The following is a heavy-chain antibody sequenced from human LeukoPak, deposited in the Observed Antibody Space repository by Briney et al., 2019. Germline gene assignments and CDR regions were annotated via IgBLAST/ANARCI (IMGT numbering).Heavy chain of an antibody. V-gene: IGHV4-59*01. CDR1: GGSISSYY. CDR2: IYYSGST. Sequence: SETLSLTCTVSGGSISSYYCSWIRQPPGKGLEWIGYIYYSGSTNYNPSLKSRVTISVDTSKNQFSLKLSSVTAAGTAVYYCARDTPYDILTGYARAFDICGQGTMVTVSS. J-gene: IGHJ3*02. CDR3: ARDTPYDILTGYARAFDI. D-gene: IGHD3-9*01.